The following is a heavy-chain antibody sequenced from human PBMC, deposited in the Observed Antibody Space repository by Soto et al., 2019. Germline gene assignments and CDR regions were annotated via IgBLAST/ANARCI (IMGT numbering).Heavy chain of an antibody. J-gene: IGHJ6*02. CDR1: GYSFTTYG. Sequence: QVQLVQSRGEVKKPGASVKVSCKTSGYSFTTYGISWVRQAPGQGLEWMGWISGYNGNTNYAQKLKGRLTMTTDTSKSTAYMELRSLTSDDTAVYYGAREGPAPYYYYGMDVWGQGSTVTVSS. CDR3: AREGPAPYYYYGMDV. V-gene: IGHV1-18*01. CDR2: ISGYNGNT.